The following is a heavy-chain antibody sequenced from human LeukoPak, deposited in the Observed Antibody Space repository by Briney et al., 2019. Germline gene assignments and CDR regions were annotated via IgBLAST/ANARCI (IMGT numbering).Heavy chain of an antibody. V-gene: IGHV3-7*03. CDR1: GFTFSSSW. D-gene: IGHD1-1*01. J-gene: IGHJ4*02. CDR2: IKEDGGKK. Sequence: HSGGSLRLSCAASGFTFSSSWMSWVRQAPGKGLEWVATIKEDGGKKYYVDSVTGRFTISRDNAKNSLYLQMNSLRVEDTAVYYCARDYSWNGLDHWGQGTLVIVSS. CDR3: ARDYSWNGLDH.